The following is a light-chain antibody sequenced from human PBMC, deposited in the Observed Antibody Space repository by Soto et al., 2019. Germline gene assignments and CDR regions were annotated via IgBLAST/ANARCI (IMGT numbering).Light chain of an antibody. CDR2: GAS. CDR1: QSVSSN. Sequence: EIVMTQSPATLSVSPGERATLSCRASQSVSSNLAWYQQKPGQPPRRLIYGASTRATGIPARFSGSGSGTEFTLTISSLQSEDFAVYYCQQYNNWPHTFGQGTKLEIK. V-gene: IGKV3-15*01. CDR3: QQYNNWPHT. J-gene: IGKJ2*01.